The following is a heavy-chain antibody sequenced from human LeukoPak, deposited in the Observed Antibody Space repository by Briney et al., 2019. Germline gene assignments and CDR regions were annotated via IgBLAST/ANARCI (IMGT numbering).Heavy chain of an antibody. J-gene: IGHJ4*02. CDR2: ISYDGSNK. Sequence: GRSLRLSCAASGFTFSSYAMHWVRQAPGKGLEWVAVISYDGSNKYYADSVKGRFTISRDNSENTLYLQMNSLRAEDTALYYCARGPYGSDILTGYYSYWGQGTLVTVSS. CDR3: ARGPYGSDILTGYYSY. D-gene: IGHD3-9*01. CDR1: GFTFSSYA. V-gene: IGHV3-30*04.